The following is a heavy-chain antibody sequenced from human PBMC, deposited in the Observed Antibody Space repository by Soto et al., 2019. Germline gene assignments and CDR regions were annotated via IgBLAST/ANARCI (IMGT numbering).Heavy chain of an antibody. CDR2: INPNGGST. CDR3: ALPKNTLGWYNF. J-gene: IGHJ4*02. Sequence: ASVKVSCKTSGYTFTNYHVHWLRQAPGQGLEWMGAINPNGGSTTYAQHLQGRVTMTSDSSTSTVYMEMGSLRSDDSAVYYCALPKNTLGWYNFWGQGTLVTVSS. D-gene: IGHD6-19*01. V-gene: IGHV1-46*01. CDR1: GYTFTNYH.